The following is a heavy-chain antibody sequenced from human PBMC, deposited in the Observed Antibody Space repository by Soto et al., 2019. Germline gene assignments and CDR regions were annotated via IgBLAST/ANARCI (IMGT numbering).Heavy chain of an antibody. Sequence: QVQLQESGPGLVKPSETLSLTCTVSGGSISSYYWSWIRQPPGKELEWIGYIYDSGSTYYNPSLESRVTIPVNPSKNQFTLKLSSVTAADTDVYYCAREGTVADLCYYGMDVWGQGTTVTVSS. V-gene: IGHV4-59*01. J-gene: IGHJ6*02. D-gene: IGHD4-17*01. CDR3: AREGTVADLCYYGMDV. CDR1: GGSISSYY. CDR2: IYDSGST.